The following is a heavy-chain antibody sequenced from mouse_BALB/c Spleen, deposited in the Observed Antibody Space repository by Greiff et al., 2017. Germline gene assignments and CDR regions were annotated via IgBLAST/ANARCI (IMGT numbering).Heavy chain of an antibody. CDR2: ILPGSGST. J-gene: IGHJ3*01. V-gene: IGHV1-9*01. CDR1: GYTFTSYW. D-gene: IGHD2-4*01. Sequence: VQLQQSGAELARPGASVKLSCKASGYTFTSYWIEWVKQRPGHGLEWIGEILPGSGSTNYNEKFKGKATFTADTSSNTAYMQLSSLTSEDSAVYYCARPLSYYDYDGFAYWGQGTLVTVSA. CDR3: ARPLSYYDYDGFAY.